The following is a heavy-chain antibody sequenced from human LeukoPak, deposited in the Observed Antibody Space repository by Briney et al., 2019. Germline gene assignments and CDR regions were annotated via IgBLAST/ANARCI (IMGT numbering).Heavy chain of an antibody. CDR2: IYYSGST. D-gene: IGHD5-18*01. CDR3: ARDGYNYGLDRFDY. V-gene: IGHV4-39*07. J-gene: IGHJ4*02. CDR1: GGSISSSSAYY. Sequence: SETLSLTCTVSGGSISSSSAYYWGWIRQPPGKGLEWIGSIYYSGSTYYSPSLKSRVTISVDTSKNQFSLKLSSVTAADTAVYYCARDGYNYGLDRFDYWGQGILVTVSS.